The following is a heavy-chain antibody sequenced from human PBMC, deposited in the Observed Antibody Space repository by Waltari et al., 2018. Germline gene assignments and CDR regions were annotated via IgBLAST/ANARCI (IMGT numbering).Heavy chain of an antibody. Sequence: EVQLVESGGGLVQPGRSLRLSCTASGFTFGDYAMSWVRRDPGKGLEWVVFIRSKAYGGTTEYAASVKGRFTISRDDSKSIAYLQMNSLKTEDTAVYYCTRDRDYYGSGKESWGQGTLVTVSS. CDR2: IRSKAYGGTT. CDR3: TRDRDYYGSGKES. D-gene: IGHD3-10*01. V-gene: IGHV3-49*04. J-gene: IGHJ4*02. CDR1: GFTFGDYA.